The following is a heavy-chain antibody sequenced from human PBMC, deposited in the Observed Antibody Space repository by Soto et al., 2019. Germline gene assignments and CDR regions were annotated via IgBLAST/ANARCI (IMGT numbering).Heavy chain of an antibody. J-gene: IGHJ6*02. V-gene: IGHV3-74*01. CDR2: INSDGSST. Sequence: PGGSLRLSCAASVFTFSSYWMHWVRQAPGKGLVWVSRINSDGSSTSYADSVKGRFTISRDNAKNTLYLQMNSLRAEDTAVYYCAREPPYGSGTRLDVWGQGTTVTVSS. CDR3: AREPPYGSGTRLDV. CDR1: VFTFSSYW. D-gene: IGHD3-10*01.